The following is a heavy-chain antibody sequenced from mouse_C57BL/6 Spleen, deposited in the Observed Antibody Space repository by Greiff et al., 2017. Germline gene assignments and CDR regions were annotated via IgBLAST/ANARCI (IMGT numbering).Heavy chain of an antibody. V-gene: IGHV5-9*01. CDR3: ARHRYAMDY. Sequence: EVQLVESGGGLVKPGGSLKLSCAASGFTFSSYTMSWVRQTPEKRLEWVATISGGGGNTYYPDSVKGRFTISRDNAKNTLYLQMSSLTSDDTALYYCARHRYAMDYWGQGTSVTVSS. J-gene: IGHJ4*01. CDR1: GFTFSSYT. CDR2: ISGGGGNT.